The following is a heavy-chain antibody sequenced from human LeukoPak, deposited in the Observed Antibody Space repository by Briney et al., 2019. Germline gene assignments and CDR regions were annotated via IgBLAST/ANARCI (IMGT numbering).Heavy chain of an antibody. J-gene: IGHJ5*02. V-gene: IGHV3-21*01. CDR2: ISSSSSYI. CDR3: ARVALRYSYGPGNWFDP. CDR1: GFTFSSYS. D-gene: IGHD5-18*01. Sequence: SGGSLRLSCAASGFTFSSYSMNWVRQAPGKGLEWVSSISSSSSYIYYADSVKGRFTISRDNAKNSLYLQMNSLRAEDTAVYYCARVALRYSYGPGNWFDPWGQGTLVTVSS.